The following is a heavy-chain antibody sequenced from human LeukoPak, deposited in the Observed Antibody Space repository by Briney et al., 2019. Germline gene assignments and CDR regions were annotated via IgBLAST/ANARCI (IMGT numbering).Heavy chain of an antibody. CDR1: GGSISSYY. D-gene: IGHD6-6*01. CDR3: ARDSSSGLFDY. V-gene: IGHV4-59*01. J-gene: IGHJ4*02. CDR2: IYYSGST. Sequence: PSETLSLTCTVSGGSISSYYWSWIRQPPGKGLEWIGYIYYSGSTNYNPSLKSRDTISVDTSKNQFSLKLSSVTAADTAVYYCARDSSSGLFDYWGQGTLVTVSS.